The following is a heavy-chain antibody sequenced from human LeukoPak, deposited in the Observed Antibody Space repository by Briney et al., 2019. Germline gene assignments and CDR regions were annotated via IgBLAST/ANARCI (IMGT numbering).Heavy chain of an antibody. CDR3: ARAPGIAVAGPKEY. Sequence: SETLSLTCTVSGASITSYYWSWIRQPAGKGLEWIGRIYASGSTTYNPSLKSRVTMAVDTSKTQFSLKLSSVTAADTAVYYCARAPGIAVAGPKEYWGQGTLVTVSS. J-gene: IGHJ4*02. V-gene: IGHV4-4*07. D-gene: IGHD6-19*01. CDR2: IYASGST. CDR1: GASITSYY.